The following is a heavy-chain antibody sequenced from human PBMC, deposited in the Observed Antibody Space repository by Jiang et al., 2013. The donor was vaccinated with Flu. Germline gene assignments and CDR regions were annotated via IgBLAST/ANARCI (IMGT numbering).Heavy chain of an antibody. J-gene: IGHJ4*02. Sequence: GAEVKKPGSSVKVSCKASGDTFGNYAISWVRQAPGQGLEWMARTVPRLNIINYAQKFQDRVTVTADKSTNTVYMELSSLRSDDTALYFCASTKGGFQEPFDYWGQGTLVTVSS. D-gene: IGHD2-8*01. CDR3: ASTKGGFQEPFDY. V-gene: IGHV1-69*04. CDR1: GDTFGNYA. CDR2: TVPRLNII.